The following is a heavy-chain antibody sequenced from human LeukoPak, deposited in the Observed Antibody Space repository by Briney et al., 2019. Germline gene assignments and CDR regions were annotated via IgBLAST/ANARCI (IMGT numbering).Heavy chain of an antibody. V-gene: IGHV3-21*01. CDR1: GFTFSSYW. CDR3: ARDPRGYYYYYGMDV. Sequence: PGGSLRLSCAASGFTFSSYWMSWVRQAPGKGLEWVSSISSSSSYIYYADSVKGRFTISRDNAKNSLYLQMNSLRAEDTAVYYCARDPRGYYYYYGMDVWGQGTTVTVSS. J-gene: IGHJ6*02. D-gene: IGHD5-12*01. CDR2: ISSSSSYI.